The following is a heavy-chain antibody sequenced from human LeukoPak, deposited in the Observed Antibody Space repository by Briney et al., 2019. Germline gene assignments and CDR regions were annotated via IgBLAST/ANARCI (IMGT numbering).Heavy chain of an antibody. V-gene: IGHV3-30*18. CDR3: AKENPTAADAYYFDY. CDR2: ISYDGSNK. CDR1: GFTFSSYG. J-gene: IGHJ4*02. D-gene: IGHD6-13*01. Sequence: GGSLRLSCAASGFTFSSYGMHWVRQAPGKGLEWVAVISYDGSNKYYADSVKGRFTISRDNSKNTLYLQMNSLRAEDTAVYYCAKENPTAADAYYFDYWGQGTLVTVSS.